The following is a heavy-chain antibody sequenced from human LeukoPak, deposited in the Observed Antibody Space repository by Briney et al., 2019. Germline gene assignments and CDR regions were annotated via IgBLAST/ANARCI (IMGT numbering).Heavy chain of an antibody. D-gene: IGHD1-26*01. CDR2: IYYSGST. Sequence: EPSETLSLTCTVSGGSISSSSYYWGWIRQPPGKGLEWSGSIYYSGSTYYNPSLKSRVTISVDTSKNQSSLQLSSLTAPHTAVYYWARENGHRGSYFFDYWGQGTLVTVSS. J-gene: IGHJ4*02. CDR3: ARENGHRGSYFFDY. V-gene: IGHV4-39*07. CDR1: GGSISSSSYY.